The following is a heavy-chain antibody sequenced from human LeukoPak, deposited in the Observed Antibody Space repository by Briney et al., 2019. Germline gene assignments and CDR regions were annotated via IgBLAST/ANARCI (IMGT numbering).Heavy chain of an antibody. D-gene: IGHD5-18*01. Sequence: PSETLSLTCTVSGGSISSSSYYWGWVRQPPGTGLEWLGSIYYSGSTYYNPSLKSRVTISVDTSKNQFPLKLSSVTAADTAVYYCASVDTAMVPDYWGQGTLVTVSS. V-gene: IGHV4-39*01. J-gene: IGHJ4*02. CDR2: IYYSGST. CDR1: GGSISSSSYY. CDR3: ASVDTAMVPDY.